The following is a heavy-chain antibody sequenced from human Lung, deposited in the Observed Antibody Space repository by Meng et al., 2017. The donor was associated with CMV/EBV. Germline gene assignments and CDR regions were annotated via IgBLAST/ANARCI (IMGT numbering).Heavy chain of an antibody. V-gene: IGHV3-74*01. CDR3: ARSYYYDSSGYYYPFAY. Sequence: GGSLRLSCAASGFTFSSYWMHWVRQAPGKGLVWVSRINSDGSSTSYADSVKGRFTISRDNAKNTLYLQMNSLRAEDTAVYYCARSYYYDSSGYYYPFAYWXQGTLVXVSS. J-gene: IGHJ4*02. D-gene: IGHD3-22*01. CDR1: GFTFSSYW. CDR2: INSDGSST.